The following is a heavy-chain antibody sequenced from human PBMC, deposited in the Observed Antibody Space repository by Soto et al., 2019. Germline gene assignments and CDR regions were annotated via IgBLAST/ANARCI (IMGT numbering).Heavy chain of an antibody. D-gene: IGHD4-17*01. CDR3: ARDTEATVTTRYGMDV. J-gene: IGHJ6*02. Sequence: QVQLQESGPGLVKPSGTLSLTCAVSGGSISSSNWWSWVRQPPGKGLEWIGEIYHSGSTNYNPSLKSRVTISGDKSKTQLSLKLSSVTAADTAVYYCARDTEATVTTRYGMDVWGQGTTVTVSS. V-gene: IGHV4-4*02. CDR1: GGSISSSNW. CDR2: IYHSGST.